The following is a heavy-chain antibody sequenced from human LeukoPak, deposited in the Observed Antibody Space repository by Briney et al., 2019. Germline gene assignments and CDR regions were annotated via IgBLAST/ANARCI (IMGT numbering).Heavy chain of an antibody. J-gene: IGHJ4*02. CDR3: ARVYYSGWSGVDY. Sequence: GGSLRLSCAASGFTFSSYSMNWVRQAPVKALEWVSSISSSSSYIYYADSVKGRFTISRDNAKNSLYLQMNSLRAEDTAVSYCARVYYSGWSGVDYWGQGTLVTVSS. D-gene: IGHD6-19*01. CDR1: GFTFSSYS. CDR2: ISSSSSYI. V-gene: IGHV3-21*01.